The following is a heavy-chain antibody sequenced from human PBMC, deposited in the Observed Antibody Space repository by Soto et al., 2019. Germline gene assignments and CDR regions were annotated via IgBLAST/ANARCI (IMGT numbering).Heavy chain of an antibody. CDR3: ARGYCSGGSCYPDDYYYYGMDV. V-gene: IGHV3-21*01. CDR1: GFTFSSYS. J-gene: IGHJ6*02. CDR2: ISSSSSYI. Sequence: PGGSLRLSCAASGFTFSSYSMNWVRQAPGKGLEWVSSISSSSSYIYYADSVKGRFTISRDNAKNSLYLQMNSLRAEDTAVYYCARGYCSGGSCYPDDYYYYGMDVWGQGTTVTVSS. D-gene: IGHD2-15*01.